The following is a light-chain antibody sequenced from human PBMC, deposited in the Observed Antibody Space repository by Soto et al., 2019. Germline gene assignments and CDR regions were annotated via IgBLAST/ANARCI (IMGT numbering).Light chain of an antibody. J-gene: IGKJ3*01. CDR3: QQYGRSPFT. Sequence: EIVVTQSPGTLSLSPGERATLSCRASQSVSSNNLAWYQQRPGQAPRVVSYGASTRATGIPERFSGSGSGTDFTLTISRLEPEDFAVYYCQQYGRSPFTFGPGTKVDIK. CDR1: QSVSSNN. V-gene: IGKV3-20*01. CDR2: GAS.